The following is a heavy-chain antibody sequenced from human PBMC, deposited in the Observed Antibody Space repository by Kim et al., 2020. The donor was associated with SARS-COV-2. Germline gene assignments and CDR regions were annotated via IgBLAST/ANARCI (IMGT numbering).Heavy chain of an antibody. CDR3: TTHRETYYYDSSGYFFDY. J-gene: IGHJ4*02. Sequence: GGSLRLSCAASGFSFSNAWMSWVRQAPGKGLEWVGRIKSKTDGGPTDYAAPVKGRFTISRDDSKNTLYLQMNSLKTEDTAVYYCTTHRETYYYDSSGYFFDYWGQGTLVTVSS. D-gene: IGHD3-22*01. V-gene: IGHV3-15*01. CDR1: GFSFSNAW. CDR2: IKSKTDGGPT.